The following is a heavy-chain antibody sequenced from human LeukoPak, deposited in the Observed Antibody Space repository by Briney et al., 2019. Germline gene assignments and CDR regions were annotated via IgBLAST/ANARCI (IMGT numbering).Heavy chain of an antibody. CDR3: ARASTSPRAFDI. CDR2: INPSGGST. V-gene: IGHV1-46*01. CDR1: GYTFTSYY. J-gene: IGHJ3*02. Sequence: ASVKVSCKASGYTFTSYYMHWVRQAPGQGLEWMGIINPSGGSTSYAQKFQGRVTMTRDTSTSTVYMELSSLRSEDTAAYYCARASTSPRAFDIWGQGTMVTVSS. D-gene: IGHD2-2*01.